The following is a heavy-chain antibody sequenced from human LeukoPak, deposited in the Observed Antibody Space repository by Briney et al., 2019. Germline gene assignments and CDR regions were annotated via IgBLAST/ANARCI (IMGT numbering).Heavy chain of an antibody. CDR2: IIPILGIA. Sequence: SVKVSCKASGGTFSSYAISWVRQAPGQGLEWMGRIIPILGIANYAQKFQGRVTITADKSTSTAYMELSSLRSDDTAVYYCARDLPREYCSSTSCYNVWGQGTTVTVSS. V-gene: IGHV1-69*04. CDR1: GGTFSSYA. CDR3: ARDLPREYCSSTSCYNV. J-gene: IGHJ6*02. D-gene: IGHD2-2*02.